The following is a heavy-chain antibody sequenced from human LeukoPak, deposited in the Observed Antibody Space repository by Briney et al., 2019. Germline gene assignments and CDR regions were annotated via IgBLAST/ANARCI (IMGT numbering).Heavy chain of an antibody. CDR3: AKARLSTGWAYNDY. D-gene: IGHD2-8*02. J-gene: IGHJ4*02. V-gene: IGHV3-23*01. Sequence: GGSLRLSCAASGFTFVNFAMSWARLAPGKGLEWVSAVVGDGTTTFYADSVKGRFTISRDNSKNTVYLQINSLRDEDTAVYYCAKARLSTGWAYNDYWGQGTLVTVSS. CDR2: VVGDGTTT. CDR1: GFTFVNFA.